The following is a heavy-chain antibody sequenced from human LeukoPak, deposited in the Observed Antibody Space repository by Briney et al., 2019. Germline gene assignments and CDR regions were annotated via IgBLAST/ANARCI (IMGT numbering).Heavy chain of an antibody. Sequence: ASVKVSCKASGYTFTTYGISWVRQAPGQGLEWMGWISAYNGNTNYAQKFQGRVTMTTDTSTSTAYMELRSLRSDDTAVYYCASLYDIVGTTVDYWGQGTLVAVSS. CDR2: ISAYNGNT. CDR3: ASLYDIVGTTVDY. J-gene: IGHJ4*02. D-gene: IGHD1-26*01. CDR1: GYTFTTYG. V-gene: IGHV1-18*01.